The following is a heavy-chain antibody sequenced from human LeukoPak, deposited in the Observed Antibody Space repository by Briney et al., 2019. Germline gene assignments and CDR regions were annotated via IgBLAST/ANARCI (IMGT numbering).Heavy chain of an antibody. D-gene: IGHD3-22*01. J-gene: IGHJ4*02. V-gene: IGHV4-61*01. CDR3: ARARRNTYYYDSSGYYDY. CDR1: GGSVSSGSYY. CDR2: IYYSGST. Sequence: SETLSLTCTVSGGSVSSGSYYWSWIRQPPGKGLEWIGYIYYSGSTNYNPSLKSRVTISVDTSKNQFSLKLGSVTAADTAVYYCARARRNTYYYDSSGYYDYWGQGTLVTVSS.